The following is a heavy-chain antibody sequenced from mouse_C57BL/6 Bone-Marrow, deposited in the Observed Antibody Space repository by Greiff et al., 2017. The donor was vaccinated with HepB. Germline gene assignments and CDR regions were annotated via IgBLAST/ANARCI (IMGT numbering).Heavy chain of an antibody. Sequence: EVQRVESEGGLVQPGSSMKLSCTASGFTFSDYYMAWVRQVPEKGLEWVANINYDGSSTYYLDSLKSRFIISRDNAKNILYLQMSSLKSEDTATYYCARDHGNYEGAMDYWGQGTSVTVSS. CDR2: INYDGSST. CDR1: GFTFSDYY. V-gene: IGHV5-16*01. D-gene: IGHD2-1*01. CDR3: ARDHGNYEGAMDY. J-gene: IGHJ4*01.